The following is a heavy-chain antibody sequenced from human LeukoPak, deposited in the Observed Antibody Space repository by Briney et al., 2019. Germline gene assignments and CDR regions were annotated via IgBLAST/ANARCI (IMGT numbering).Heavy chain of an antibody. J-gene: IGHJ4*02. V-gene: IGHV3-30*18. D-gene: IGHD2-21*02. Sequence: GGSLRLSCAASGFTFSSYGMHWVRQAPGKGLEWVAVISYDGSNKYYADFVKGRFTISRDNSKNTLYLQMNSLRAEDTAVYYCAKDPLPLCGGDCYSYFDYWGQGTLVTVSS. CDR2: ISYDGSNK. CDR1: GFTFSSYG. CDR3: AKDPLPLCGGDCYSYFDY.